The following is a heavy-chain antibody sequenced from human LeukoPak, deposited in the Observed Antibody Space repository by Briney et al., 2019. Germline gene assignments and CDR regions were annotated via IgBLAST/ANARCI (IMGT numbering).Heavy chain of an antibody. V-gene: IGHV3-30-3*01. CDR2: ISYDGSNK. CDR3: AREGNGDYVLDAFDI. CDR1: GFIFSSYA. Sequence: GGSLRLSCAASGFIFSSYAMHWVRQAPGKELEWVAVISYDGSNKYYADSVKGRFTISRDNSKNTLYLQMNSLRAEDTAVYYCAREGNGDYVLDAFDIWGQGTMVTVSS. J-gene: IGHJ3*02. D-gene: IGHD4-17*01.